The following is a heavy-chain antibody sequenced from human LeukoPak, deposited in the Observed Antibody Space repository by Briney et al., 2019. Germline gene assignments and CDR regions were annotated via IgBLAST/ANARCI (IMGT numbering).Heavy chain of an antibody. CDR3: ARQAPGYSYGYVY. D-gene: IGHD5-18*01. V-gene: IGHV4-39*01. Sequence: PSETLSLTCTVSGGSISSSSYYWGWIRQPPGKGLEWIGSNYYSGSTYYNPSLKSRVTISVDTSKNQFSLKLSSVTAADTAVYYCARQAPGYSYGYVYWGQGTLVTVSS. J-gene: IGHJ4*02. CDR2: NYYSGST. CDR1: GGSISSSSYY.